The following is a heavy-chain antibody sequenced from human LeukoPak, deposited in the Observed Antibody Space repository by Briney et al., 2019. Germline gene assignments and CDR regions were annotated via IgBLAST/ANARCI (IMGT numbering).Heavy chain of an antibody. J-gene: IGHJ6*02. CDR1: GFTFSSYS. CDR2: ISSSSSYI. CDR3: ARDGKTYYGFWSGFSPSYYYGMDV. Sequence: GGSLRLSCAASGFTFSSYSMTWVRQAPGKGLEWVSSISSSSSYIYYADSVKGRFTISRDNAKNSLYLQMNSLRAEDTAVYYCARDGKTYYGFWSGFSPSYYYGMDVWGQGTTVTVSS. D-gene: IGHD3-3*01. V-gene: IGHV3-21*01.